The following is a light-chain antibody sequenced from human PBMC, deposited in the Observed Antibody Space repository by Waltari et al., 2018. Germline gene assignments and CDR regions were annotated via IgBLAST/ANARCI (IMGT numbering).Light chain of an antibody. CDR2: GAS. V-gene: IGKV3-15*01. J-gene: IGKJ4*01. CDR3: QQYNLWPLT. Sequence: EIVMTQSPGTLSVSPGERPTLSCRASQTISTNLAWYQQKPGQAPRLLIFGASTRATGIPARFSGSGSGTEFTLTISSLQSEDFAIYYCQQYNLWPLTFGGGTTVEI. CDR1: QTISTN.